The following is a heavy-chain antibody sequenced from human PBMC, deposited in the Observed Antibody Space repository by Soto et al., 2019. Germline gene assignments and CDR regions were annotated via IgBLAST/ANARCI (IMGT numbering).Heavy chain of an antibody. CDR3: ARMGLHMGELSRNWLDP. V-gene: IGHV4-31*03. CDR1: GGSINSDEFY. CDR2: IYSSGRT. J-gene: IGHJ5*02. Sequence: QVQLQESGPGLVKPSQTLSLTCSLSGGSINSDEFYWTWILQSPGKGLEWIGYIYSSGRTHYNPSLKSRINISLDTSNNLLSLRLSSVTAADTAVYYCARMGLHMGELSRNWLDPWGRGTLVTVSS. D-gene: IGHD3-16*02.